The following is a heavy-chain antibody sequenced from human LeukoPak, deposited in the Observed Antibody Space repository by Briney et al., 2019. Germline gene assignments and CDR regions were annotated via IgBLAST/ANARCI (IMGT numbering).Heavy chain of an antibody. CDR3: ARAGDSSSWYYYYYGMDV. V-gene: IGHV1-18*01. D-gene: IGHD6-13*01. Sequence: ASVKVSCKASGYTFTSYGISWVRQAPGQGLEWMGWISAYNGNTNYAQKLQGRVTMTTDTSTSTAYMELRSLRSDDTAVYYCARAGDSSSWYYYYYGMDVGGQGTTVTVSS. CDR2: ISAYNGNT. CDR1: GYTFTSYG. J-gene: IGHJ6*02.